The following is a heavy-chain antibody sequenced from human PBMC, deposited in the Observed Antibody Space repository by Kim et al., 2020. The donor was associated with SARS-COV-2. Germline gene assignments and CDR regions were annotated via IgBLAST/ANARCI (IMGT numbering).Heavy chain of an antibody. CDR2: ISSSSSYI. V-gene: IGHV3-21*01. D-gene: IGHD4-17*01. J-gene: IGHJ6*04. CDR1: GFTFSSYS. Sequence: GGSLRLSCAASGFTFSSYSMNWVRQAPGKGLVWVSSISSSSSYIYYADSVKGRFTISRDNAKNSLYLQMNSLSAEDTAVYYCAREATDYGDYEYYYYYGMDVWGKGTAVTVSS. CDR3: AREATDYGDYEYYYYYGMDV.